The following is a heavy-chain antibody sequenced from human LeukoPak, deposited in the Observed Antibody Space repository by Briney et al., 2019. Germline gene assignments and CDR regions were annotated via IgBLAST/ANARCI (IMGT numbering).Heavy chain of an antibody. D-gene: IGHD4-11*01. CDR1: GGSFSGYY. Sequence: SETLSLTCAVYGGSFSGYYWSWIRQPPGKGLEWIGEINHSGSTNYNPSLKSRVTISVDTSKNQFSLKLSSVTAADTAVYYCARSPNYSNYAYYYYYGMDVWSQGTTVTVSS. V-gene: IGHV4-34*01. J-gene: IGHJ6*02. CDR3: ARSPNYSNYAYYYYYGMDV. CDR2: INHSGST.